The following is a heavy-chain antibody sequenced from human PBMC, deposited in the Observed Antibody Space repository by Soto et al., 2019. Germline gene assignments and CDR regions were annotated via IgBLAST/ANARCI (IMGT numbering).Heavy chain of an antibody. Sequence: GGSLRLSCKASGFSFSGYAMTWVRQAPGKGLEWVSVISGSGDNTFYAASVKGRFAISRDNSKNTLYLQMNSLRAEDTAVYYCARVTFGELYGYFDYWGQGTLVTVSS. V-gene: IGHV3-23*01. D-gene: IGHD3-10*01. CDR2: ISGSGDNT. J-gene: IGHJ4*02. CDR1: GFSFSGYA. CDR3: ARVTFGELYGYFDY.